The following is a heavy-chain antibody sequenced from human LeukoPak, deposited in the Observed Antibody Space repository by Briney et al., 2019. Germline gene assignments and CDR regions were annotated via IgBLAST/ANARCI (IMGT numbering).Heavy chain of an antibody. Sequence: TGGSLRLSCAASGFTFSSYAMHWVRQAPGKGLEWVAVISYDGSNKYYADSVKGRFTISRDNSKNTLYLQMNSLRAEDTAVYYCARAMWVTMIVVVTAPWFDPWGQGTLVTVSS. CDR1: GFTFSSYA. CDR2: ISYDGSNK. V-gene: IGHV3-30-3*01. CDR3: ARAMWVTMIVVVTAPWFDP. D-gene: IGHD3-22*01. J-gene: IGHJ5*02.